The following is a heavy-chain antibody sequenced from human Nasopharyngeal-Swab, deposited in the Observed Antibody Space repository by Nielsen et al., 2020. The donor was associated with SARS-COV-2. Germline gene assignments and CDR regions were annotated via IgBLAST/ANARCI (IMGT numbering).Heavy chain of an antibody. CDR3: ARERGRGGIWNYYYYYYMDV. D-gene: IGHD1-1*01. V-gene: IGHV4-39*07. J-gene: IGHJ6*03. CDR2: IYYSGST. Sequence: WTRQPPGKGLEWIGSIYYSGSTYYNPSLKSRVTISVDTSKNQFSLKLSSVTAADTAVYYCARERGRGGIWNYYYYYYMDVWGKGTTVTVSS.